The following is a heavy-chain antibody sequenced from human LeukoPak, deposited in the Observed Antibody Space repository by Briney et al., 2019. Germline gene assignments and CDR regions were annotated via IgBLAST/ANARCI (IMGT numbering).Heavy chain of an antibody. V-gene: IGHV4-39*07. CDR3: ARDQGVVVAFDI. J-gene: IGHJ3*02. Sequence: SETLSLTCTVSGGSISSSSHHWGWIRQSPGKGLEWIASIYYSGNTYYNSSLKSRVTISVDTSKNQFSLKLSSVTAADTAVYYCARDQGVVVAFDIWGQGTMVTVSS. D-gene: IGHD2-15*01. CDR2: IYYSGNT. CDR1: GGSISSSSHH.